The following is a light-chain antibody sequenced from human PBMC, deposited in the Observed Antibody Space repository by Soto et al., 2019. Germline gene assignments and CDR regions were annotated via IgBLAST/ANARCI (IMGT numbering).Light chain of an antibody. Sequence: EIVLTQSPATLSVSPGGSAALSCRASQSVRNKLAWYQQKPGQAPRLLIYDASTRATGIPARFSGSGFGTEFTLTINSLQSEDSAVYYCQQHNQWPITFGQGTRLEIK. J-gene: IGKJ5*01. V-gene: IGKV3D-15*01. CDR2: DAS. CDR3: QQHNQWPIT. CDR1: QSVRNK.